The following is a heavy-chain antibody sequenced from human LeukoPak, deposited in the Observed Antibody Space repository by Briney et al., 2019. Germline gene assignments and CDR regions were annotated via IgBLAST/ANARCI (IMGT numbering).Heavy chain of an antibody. CDR2: IYYSGST. D-gene: IGHD3-22*01. CDR3: ARDIGDDDSSGYYYPY. V-gene: IGHV4-39*07. J-gene: IGHJ4*02. CDR1: GFTFSSYW. Sequence: PGGSLRLSCAASGFTFSSYWMSWVRQAPGKGLEWIGSIYYSGSTYYNPSLKSRVTISVDTSKNQFSLKLSSVTAADTAVYCCARDIGDDDSSGYYYPYWGQGTLVTVSS.